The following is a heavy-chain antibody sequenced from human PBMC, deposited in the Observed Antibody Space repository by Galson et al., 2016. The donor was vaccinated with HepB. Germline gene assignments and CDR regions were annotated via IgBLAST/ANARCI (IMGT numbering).Heavy chain of an antibody. CDR3: GRELGS. V-gene: IGHV4-61*02. CDR1: GGSIRINSYY. CDR2: IYTSGST. Sequence: TLSLTCTVSGGSIRINSYYWTWIRQPAGKGLEWIGRIYTSGSTNYNPSLKSRVTISIDASKNEFSLRLSSVTAADTAIYYCGRELGSWGQGTLVTV. J-gene: IGHJ4*02. D-gene: IGHD3-16*01.